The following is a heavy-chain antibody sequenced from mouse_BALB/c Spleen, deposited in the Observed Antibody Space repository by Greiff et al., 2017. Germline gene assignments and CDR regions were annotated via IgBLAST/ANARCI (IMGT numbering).Heavy chain of an antibody. V-gene: IGHV1-7*01. Sequence: QVQLQQSGAELAKPGASVKMSCKASGYTFTSYWMHWVKQRPGQGLEWIGYINPSTGYTEYNQKFKDKATLTADKSSSTAYMQLSSLTSEDSAVYYCARWLRRWFADWGQGTLVTVSA. CDR3: ARWLRRWFAD. CDR1: GYTFTSYW. J-gene: IGHJ3*01. D-gene: IGHD2-2*01. CDR2: INPSTGYT.